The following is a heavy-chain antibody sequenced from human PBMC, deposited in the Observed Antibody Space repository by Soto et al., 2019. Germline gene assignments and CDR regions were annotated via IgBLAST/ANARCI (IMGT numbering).Heavy chain of an antibody. CDR3: ARSYYDSSGDAFDI. J-gene: IGHJ3*02. D-gene: IGHD3-22*01. V-gene: IGHV1-2*04. CDR2: INPNSGGT. Sequence: ASVKVSCKASGYTFTGYYMHWVRQAPGQGLEWMGWINPNSGGTNYAQKFQGWVTMTRDTSISTAYMELSRLRSDDTAVYYCARSYYDSSGDAFDIWGQGTMVTVS. CDR1: GYTFTGYY.